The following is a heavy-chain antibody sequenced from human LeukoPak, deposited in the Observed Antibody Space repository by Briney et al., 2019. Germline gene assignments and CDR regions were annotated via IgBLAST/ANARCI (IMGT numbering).Heavy chain of an antibody. CDR1: GFTFGSYG. CDR3: AKDQQDCSSTSCYYPLDY. J-gene: IGHJ4*02. V-gene: IGHV3-33*06. D-gene: IGHD2-2*01. CDR2: IWYDGSNK. Sequence: GGSLRLSCAASGFTFGSYGMHWVRQAPGKGLEWVAVIWYDGSNKYYADSVKGRFTISRDNSKNTLYLQMNSLRAEDTAVYYCAKDQQDCSSTSCYYPLDYWGQGTLVTVSS.